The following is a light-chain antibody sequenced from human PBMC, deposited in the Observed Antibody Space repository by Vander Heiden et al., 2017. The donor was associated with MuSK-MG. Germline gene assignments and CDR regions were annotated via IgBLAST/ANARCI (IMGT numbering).Light chain of an antibody. CDR1: QGISNY. CDR2: AAS. J-gene: IGKJ4*01. Sequence: DIQMTQSPSSLSASVGDRVTITCRASQGISNYLAWYQQKPVKVPKLLIYAASTFQSAVPSRFSATPSGTDFTLTISSLQPEHLTTYYCQKYTSAAPTFAGAINVEMK. V-gene: IGKV1-27*01. CDR3: QKYTSAAPT.